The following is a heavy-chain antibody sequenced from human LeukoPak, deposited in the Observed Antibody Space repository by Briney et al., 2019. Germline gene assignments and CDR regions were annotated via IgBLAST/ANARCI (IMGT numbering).Heavy chain of an antibody. J-gene: IGHJ5*02. CDR1: GYTFTSYA. CDR3: ARGRSSWYSWFDP. D-gene: IGHD6-13*01. Sequence: GASVKVSCKASGYTFTSYAMHWVRQAPGQRLEWMGWINAGNGNTKYSQKFQGRVTITRDTSASTAYMELSSLRSEDTAVYYCARGRSSWYSWFDPWGQGTLVTVSS. CDR2: INAGNGNT. V-gene: IGHV1-3*01.